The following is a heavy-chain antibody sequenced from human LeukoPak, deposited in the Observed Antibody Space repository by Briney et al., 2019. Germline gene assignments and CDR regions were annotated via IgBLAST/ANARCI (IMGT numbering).Heavy chain of an antibody. CDR3: VQDLRAAAGTPG. CDR1: GFTFSSYA. Sequence: QAGGSLRLSCAASGFTFSSYAMSWVRQAPGKGLEWVSAISGSGGSTYYADSVKGRFTISRDNSKNTLYLQMNSLRAEDTAVYYCVQDLRAAAGTPGWGQGTLVTVSS. CDR2: ISGSGGST. D-gene: IGHD6-13*01. J-gene: IGHJ4*02. V-gene: IGHV3-23*01.